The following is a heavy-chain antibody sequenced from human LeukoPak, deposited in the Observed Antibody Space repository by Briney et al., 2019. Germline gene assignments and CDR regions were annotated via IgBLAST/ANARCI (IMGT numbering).Heavy chain of an antibody. CDR2: ISGSSSTI. CDR1: GFTFSSYS. CDR3: ARVAGSGIHWFDP. V-gene: IGHV3-48*02. Sequence: QPGGSLRLSCAASGFTFSSYSMNWVRQAPGKGLEWVSYISGSSSTIYYADSVRGRFTISRDNAKNSLYLQVNSLRDEDTAVYYCARVAGSGIHWFDPWGQGTLVTVSP. D-gene: IGHD3-10*01. J-gene: IGHJ5*02.